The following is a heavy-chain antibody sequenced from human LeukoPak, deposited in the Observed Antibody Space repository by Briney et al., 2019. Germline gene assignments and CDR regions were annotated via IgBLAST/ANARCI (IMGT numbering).Heavy chain of an antibody. V-gene: IGHV4-39*01. CDR1: GGSISSSTYY. Sequence: PSETLSLTCTVSGGSISSSTYYWGWIRQPPGKGLEWIGSIYYSGNIYCNPSLKSRVTISVDTSKNQFSLNLSSVTAADTALYYCAGTIFGVVIYNWFDPWGQGTLVTVSS. CDR3: AGTIFGVVIYNWFDP. CDR2: IYYSGNI. J-gene: IGHJ5*02. D-gene: IGHD3-3*01.